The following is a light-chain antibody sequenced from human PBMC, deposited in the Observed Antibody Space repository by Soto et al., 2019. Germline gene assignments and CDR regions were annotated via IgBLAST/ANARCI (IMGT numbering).Light chain of an antibody. V-gene: IGKV3D-20*02. CDR1: QSVRSTF. Sequence: EIVLTQSPGTLSLSPGERATLSCRASQSVRSTFLAWYQQKPGQAPRLLIYAASSRATGIPDRFSGSGSGTDFSLTISRLEPEDYALYYCQQRSNWLTFGGGTKVDIK. CDR2: AAS. J-gene: IGKJ4*01. CDR3: QQRSNWLT.